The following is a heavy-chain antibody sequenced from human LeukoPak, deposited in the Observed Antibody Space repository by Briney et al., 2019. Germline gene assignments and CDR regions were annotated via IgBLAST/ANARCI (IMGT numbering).Heavy chain of an antibody. CDR1: GFTFSSYW. D-gene: IGHD3-10*01. CDR3: ARLVLLWFGELDY. CDR2: IKQDGSEK. J-gene: IGHJ4*02. V-gene: IGHV3-7*01. Sequence: PGGSLRLSCAASGFTFSSYWMSWVRQAPGKGLEWVANIKQDGSEKYYVESVKGRFTISRDNAKNSLYLQMNSLRAEDTAVYYCARLVLLWFGELDYWGQGTLVTVSS.